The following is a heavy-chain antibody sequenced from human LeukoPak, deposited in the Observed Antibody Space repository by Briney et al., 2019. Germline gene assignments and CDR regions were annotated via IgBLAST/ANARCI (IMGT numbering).Heavy chain of an antibody. J-gene: IGHJ4*02. CDR3: ARAALTAPYFDY. Sequence: ASVKVSCKASGYTFTSHGFSWVRQAPGQGLEWMGWISGYNGNTNYAQKLQGRVTMTTDTSTRTAYMKLRSLRSDDTAVYYCARAALTAPYFDYWGQGTLVTVSS. CDR1: GYTFTSHG. D-gene: IGHD2-21*02. V-gene: IGHV1-18*01. CDR2: ISGYNGNT.